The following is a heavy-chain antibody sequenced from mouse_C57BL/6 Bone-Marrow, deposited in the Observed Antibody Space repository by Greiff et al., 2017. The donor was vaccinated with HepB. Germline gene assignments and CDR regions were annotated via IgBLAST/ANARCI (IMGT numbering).Heavy chain of an antibody. CDR2: IYPSDSET. CDR3: ARSITTAIYYYAMDY. CDR1: GYTFTSYW. J-gene: IGHJ4*01. D-gene: IGHD1-1*01. V-gene: IGHV1-61*01. Sequence: QVQLQQPGAELVRPGSSVKLSCKASGYTFTSYWMDWVKQRPGQGLEWIGNIYPSDSETHYNQKFKDKATLTVDKSSSTAYMQLSSLTSEDSAVYYCARSITTAIYYYAMDYWGQGTSVTVSS.